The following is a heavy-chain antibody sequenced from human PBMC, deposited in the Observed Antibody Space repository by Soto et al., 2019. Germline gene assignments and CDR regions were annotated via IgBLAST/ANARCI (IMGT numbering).Heavy chain of an antibody. CDR2: ISAYNGNT. D-gene: IGHD6-19*01. CDR3: ARMEYSSGWYGHYYFDY. J-gene: IGHJ4*02. V-gene: IGHV1-18*01. Sequence: ASVKVSCKASGYTFTSYGISWVRQAPGQGLEWMGWISAYNGNTNYAQKLQGRVTMTTDTSTSTAYMELRSLRSDDTAVYYCARMEYSSGWYGHYYFDYWGQGTLVTVS. CDR1: GYTFTSYG.